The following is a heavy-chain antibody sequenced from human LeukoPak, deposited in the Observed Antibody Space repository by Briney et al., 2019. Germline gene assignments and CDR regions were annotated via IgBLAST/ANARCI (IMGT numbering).Heavy chain of an antibody. CDR3: AKDITAWGAAAGL. CDR1: GFTFDDYA. CDR2: ISWNSGSI. Sequence: GGSLRLSCAASGFTFDDYAMHWVRQAPGKGLEWVSGISWNSGSIGYADSAKGRFTISRDNAKNSLYLQMNSLRAEDTALYYCAKDITAWGAAAGLWGQGTLVTVSS. D-gene: IGHD6-13*01. J-gene: IGHJ4*02. V-gene: IGHV3-9*01.